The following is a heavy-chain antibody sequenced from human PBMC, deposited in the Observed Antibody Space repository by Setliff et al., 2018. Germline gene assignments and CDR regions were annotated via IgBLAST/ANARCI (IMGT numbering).Heavy chain of an antibody. V-gene: IGHV3-7*01. D-gene: IGHD3-3*01. CDR1: GLSYINDW. Sequence: GGSLRLSCTASGLSYINDWVSWVRQAPGKGLEWLASINPHGSEKYYADSVKGRFTISRDNSKNSLSLQMNDLRAEDTSVYYCGRDVFDFRTGQGGSWGQGTLVTVSS. CDR2: INPHGSEK. J-gene: IGHJ5*02. CDR3: GRDVFDFRTGQGGS.